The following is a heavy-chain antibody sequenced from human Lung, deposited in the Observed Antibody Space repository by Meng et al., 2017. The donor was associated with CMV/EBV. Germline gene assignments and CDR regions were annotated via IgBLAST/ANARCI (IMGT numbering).Heavy chain of an antibody. CDR1: GFTFDDHA. Sequence: SLRLXXAASGFTFDDHAMHWVRQAPGKGLEWVSGISWNSGTIDYADSVKGRFTISRDNAKTSLYLEMNSLRAEDMAFYYCAKGSYSLAGSYFDYWGQGMXVTVSS. CDR3: AKGSYSLAGSYFDY. V-gene: IGHV3-9*03. J-gene: IGHJ4*02. D-gene: IGHD3-10*01. CDR2: ISWNSGTI.